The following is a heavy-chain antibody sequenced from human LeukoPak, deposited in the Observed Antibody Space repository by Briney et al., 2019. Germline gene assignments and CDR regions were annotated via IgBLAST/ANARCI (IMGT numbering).Heavy chain of an antibody. CDR3: AKVQRYSGSYRPKGEFDY. J-gene: IGHJ4*02. CDR2: ISSSSSYI. Sequence: GGSLRLSCAASGFTFSSYSMNWVRQAPGKGLEWVSSISSSSSYIYYADSVKGRFTISRDNAKNSLYLQMNSLRAEDTAVYYCAKVQRYSGSYRPKGEFDYWGQGTLVTVSS. D-gene: IGHD1-26*01. CDR1: GFTFSSYS. V-gene: IGHV3-21*01.